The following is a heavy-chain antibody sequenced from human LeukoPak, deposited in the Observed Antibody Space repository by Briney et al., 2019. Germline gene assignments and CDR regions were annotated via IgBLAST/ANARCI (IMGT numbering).Heavy chain of an antibody. CDR2: IYYSGST. CDR3: ARDGIRVATAGI. Sequence: SVTLSLTCTVSGGSISSGGYYWSWIRQHPGKGLEWIGYIYYSGSTYYNPSLKSRVTISVDTSKNQFSLKLSSVTAADTAVYYCARDGIRVATAGIWGQGTMVTVSS. CDR1: GGSISSGGYY. V-gene: IGHV4-31*03. D-gene: IGHD5-12*01. J-gene: IGHJ3*02.